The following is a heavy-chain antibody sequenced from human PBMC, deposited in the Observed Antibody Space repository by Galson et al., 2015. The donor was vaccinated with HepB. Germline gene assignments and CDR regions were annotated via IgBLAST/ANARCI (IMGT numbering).Heavy chain of an antibody. CDR2: IYYSGST. CDR3: AREARSGYDLNWFDP. CDR1: GGSISSYY. Sequence: ATLSLTRNVSGGSISSYYWTWLRQPPGKGLEWIGYIYYSGSTNYNPSLKSRVTISVDTSKNQFSLKLSSVTAADTAVYYCAREARSGYDLNWFDPWGQGTLVTVSS. V-gene: IGHV4-59*01. D-gene: IGHD5-12*01. J-gene: IGHJ5*02.